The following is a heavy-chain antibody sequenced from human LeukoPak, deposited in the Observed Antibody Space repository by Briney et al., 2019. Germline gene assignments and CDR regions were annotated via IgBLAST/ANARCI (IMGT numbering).Heavy chain of an antibody. J-gene: IGHJ6*03. D-gene: IGHD3-3*01. CDR1: GGSISSYY. CDR3: ARAGSGNRGNMDV. V-gene: IGHV4-59*01. Sequence: PSETLSLTCTVSGGSISSYYWSWIRQPPGKGLEWIGYISYSGSTGYNPSLKSRVTMSVDTSKNQFSLKLNSVTPADTAVYFCARAGSGNRGNMDVWGKGTTVTVS. CDR2: ISYSGST.